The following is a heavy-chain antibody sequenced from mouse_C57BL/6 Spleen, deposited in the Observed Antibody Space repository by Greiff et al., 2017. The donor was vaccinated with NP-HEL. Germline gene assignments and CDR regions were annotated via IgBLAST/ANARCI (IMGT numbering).Heavy chain of an antibody. CDR2: IRLKSDNYAT. CDR3: TGDGYWKTWFAY. CDR1: GFTFSNYW. V-gene: IGHV6-3*01. J-gene: IGHJ3*01. D-gene: IGHD2-3*01. Sequence: EVKLEESGGGLVQPGGSMKLSCVASGFTFSNYWMNWVRQSPEKGLEWVAQIRLKSDNYATHYAESVKGRFTISRDDSKSSVFLQMNNLRAEDTGIYYCTGDGYWKTWFAYWGQGTLVTVSA.